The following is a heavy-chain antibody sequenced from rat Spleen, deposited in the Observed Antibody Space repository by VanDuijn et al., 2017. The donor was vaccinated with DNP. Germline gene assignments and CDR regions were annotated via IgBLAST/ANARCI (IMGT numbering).Heavy chain of an antibody. V-gene: IGHV5-7*01. CDR1: GFTFSDYN. D-gene: IGHD5-1*01. CDR2: IRYDGSSA. Sequence: EVQLVESGGGLVQPGRSLKLSCAASGFTFSDYNMAWVRQAPKKGLEWVATIRYDGSSADYGDSVKGRFTVSRDNAKRTLYLQMDSLGSEDTATYYCAIPNYWGQGVMVTVSS. CDR3: AIPNY. J-gene: IGHJ2*01.